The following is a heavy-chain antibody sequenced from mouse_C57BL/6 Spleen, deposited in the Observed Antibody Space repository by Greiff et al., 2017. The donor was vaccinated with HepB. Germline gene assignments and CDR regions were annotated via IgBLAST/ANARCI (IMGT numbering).Heavy chain of an antibody. V-gene: IGHV5-4*01. J-gene: IGHJ2*01. CDR3: AREENYYGSSFDY. D-gene: IGHD1-1*01. CDR2: ISDGGSCT. CDR1: GFTFSSYA. Sequence: DVKLVESGGGLVKPGGSLKLSCAASGFTFSSYAMSWVRQTPEKRLEWVATISDGGSCTYYPDNVKGRFTISRDNAKNNLYLQMSHLKSEDTAMYYCAREENYYGSSFDYWGQGTTLTVSS.